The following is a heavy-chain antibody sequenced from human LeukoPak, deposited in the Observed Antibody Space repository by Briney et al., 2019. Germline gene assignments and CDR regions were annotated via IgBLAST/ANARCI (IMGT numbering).Heavy chain of an antibody. D-gene: IGHD1-1*01. V-gene: IGHV3-43*02. CDR2: MSGVGAST. Sequence: GASLRLSCAASGLTFDHYVMHWVRQAPGKGLEWVSLMSGVGASTYYADSVKGRLTIYRDNSKSSLYLQMNSLTTEDTALYFCAKGTTMSAFDIWGQGTMVTASS. CDR3: AKGTTMSAFDI. CDR1: GLTFDHYV. J-gene: IGHJ3*02.